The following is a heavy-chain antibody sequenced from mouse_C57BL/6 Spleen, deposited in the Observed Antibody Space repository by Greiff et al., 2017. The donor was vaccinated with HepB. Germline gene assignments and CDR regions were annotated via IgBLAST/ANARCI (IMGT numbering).Heavy chain of an antibody. J-gene: IGHJ3*01. V-gene: IGHV5-17*01. CDR1: GFTFSDYG. Sequence: EVKLVESGGGLVKPGGSLKLSCAASGFTFSDYGMHWVRQAPEKGLEWVAYISSGSSTIYYADTVKGRFTISRDNAKNTLFLQMTSLRSEDTAMYYCARNHDYFFAYWGQGTLVTVSA. D-gene: IGHD2-4*01. CDR3: ARNHDYFFAY. CDR2: ISSGSSTI.